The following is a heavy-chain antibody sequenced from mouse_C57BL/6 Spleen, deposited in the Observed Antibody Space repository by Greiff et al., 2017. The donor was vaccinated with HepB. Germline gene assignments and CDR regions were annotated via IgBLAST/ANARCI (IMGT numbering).Heavy chain of an antibody. CDR2: ISSGGSYT. Sequence: EVKVVESGGDLVKPGGSLKLSCAASGFTFSSYGMSWVRQTPDKRLEWVATISSGGSYTYYPDSVKGRFTISRDNAKNTLYLQMSSLKSEDTAMYYCARQPYYGSSYKDAMDYWGQGTSVTVSS. D-gene: IGHD1-1*01. CDR3: ARQPYYGSSYKDAMDY. CDR1: GFTFSSYG. V-gene: IGHV5-6*01. J-gene: IGHJ4*01.